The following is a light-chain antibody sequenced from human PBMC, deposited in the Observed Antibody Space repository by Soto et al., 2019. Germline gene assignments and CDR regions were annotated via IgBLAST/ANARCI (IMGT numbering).Light chain of an antibody. CDR3: QQYGSSPPWT. V-gene: IGKV3-20*01. CDR1: QCVAGNY. J-gene: IGKJ1*01. CDR2: GSS. Sequence: EIVLTQSPGTLSLSPGERATLSCRASQCVAGNYLAWYRQKPGQAPSLLISGSSTRATGLPDRFSDSGSGTDFTLTISRLEPEDFAVYYCQQYGSSPPWTFGQGTKVEI.